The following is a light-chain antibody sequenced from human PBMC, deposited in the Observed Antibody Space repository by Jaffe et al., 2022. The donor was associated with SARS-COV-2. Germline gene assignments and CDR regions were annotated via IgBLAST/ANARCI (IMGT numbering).Light chain of an antibody. J-gene: IGKJ4*01. V-gene: IGKV1-39*01. CDR2: AAS. CDR3: QQNYDIPLT. Sequence: DIQMTQSPSSLSASVGDRVTITCRASQSISSYLNWYQQKPGKAPKLLIYAASSLQSGVPSRFSGSGSGTDFTLTISSLQPEDFATYYCQQNYDIPLTFGGGTKVEIK. CDR1: QSISSY.